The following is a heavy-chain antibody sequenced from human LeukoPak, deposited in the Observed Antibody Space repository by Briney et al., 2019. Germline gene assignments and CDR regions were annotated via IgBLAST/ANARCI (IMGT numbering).Heavy chain of an antibody. CDR3: AKSGSYTNWFDP. CDR2: ISGSGGST. V-gene: IGHV3-23*01. D-gene: IGHD1-26*01. Sequence: PGGSLRLSCAASGFTFSSYAMSWVRQAPGEGLEWVSAISGSGGSTHYADSVKGRFTISRDNSKNTLYLQMNSLRAEDTAVYYCAKSGSYTNWFDPWGQGTLVTVSS. J-gene: IGHJ5*02. CDR1: GFTFSSYA.